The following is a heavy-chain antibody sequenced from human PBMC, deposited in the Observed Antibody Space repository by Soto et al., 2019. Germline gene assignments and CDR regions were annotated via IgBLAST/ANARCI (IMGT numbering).Heavy chain of an antibody. J-gene: IGHJ5*02. D-gene: IGHD5-12*01. Sequence: GASVKVSCKASGGTFSSYAISWVRQAPGQGLEWMGGIIPIFGTANYAQKFQGRVTITADESTSTAYMELSSLRSEDTAVYYCARDSLPYIVATNTEKNWFDPWGQGTLVTVSS. CDR3: ARDSLPYIVATNTEKNWFDP. CDR2: IIPIFGTA. CDR1: GGTFSSYA. V-gene: IGHV1-69*13.